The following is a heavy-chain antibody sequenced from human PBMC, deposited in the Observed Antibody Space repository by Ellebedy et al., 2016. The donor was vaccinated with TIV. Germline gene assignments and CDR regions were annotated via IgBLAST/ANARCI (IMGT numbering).Heavy chain of an antibody. J-gene: IGHJ3*02. CDR2: ISFDGTDK. V-gene: IGHV3-30*18. Sequence: GESLKIPCAASGFTFSNYGMHLVRPAPGKGLECVAVISFDGTDKYYTESVKGRFTIFRDNSKNTLYLQMYSLRPDDTAVYYCAKAFDSGSYHDAFDIWGQGTKVTVSS. D-gene: IGHD3-10*01. CDR3: AKAFDSGSYHDAFDI. CDR1: GFTFSNYG.